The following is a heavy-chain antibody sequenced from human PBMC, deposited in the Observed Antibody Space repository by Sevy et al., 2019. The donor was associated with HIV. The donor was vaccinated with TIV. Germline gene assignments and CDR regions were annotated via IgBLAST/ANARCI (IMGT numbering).Heavy chain of an antibody. J-gene: IGHJ6*02. Sequence: GGSLRLSCAASGFTFINHAMHWVRQAPGKGLEWVTVISYDGSNKYYADSVKGRFTISRDPSKSTVDLQMDSLRAEDTAVYYCARDLNSGYANYYYYGMDVWGQGTTVTVSS. D-gene: IGHD5-12*01. CDR1: GFTFINHA. CDR2: ISYDGSNK. V-gene: IGHV3-30*04. CDR3: ARDLNSGYANYYYYGMDV.